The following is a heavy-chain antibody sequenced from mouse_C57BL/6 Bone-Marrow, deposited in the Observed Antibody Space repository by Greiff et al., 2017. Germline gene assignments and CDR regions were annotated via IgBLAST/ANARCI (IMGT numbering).Heavy chain of an antibody. CDR2: INPNNGGT. Sequence: EVQLQQSGPELVKPGASVKISCKASGYTFTDYYMNWVKQSHGKSLEWIGDINPNNGGTSYNQKFKGKATLTVDKSSSTAYMELRSLTSEDSAVYYCEASVALWGQGTTLTVSS. J-gene: IGHJ2*01. V-gene: IGHV1-26*01. D-gene: IGHD1-1*01. CDR3: EASVAL. CDR1: GYTFTDYY.